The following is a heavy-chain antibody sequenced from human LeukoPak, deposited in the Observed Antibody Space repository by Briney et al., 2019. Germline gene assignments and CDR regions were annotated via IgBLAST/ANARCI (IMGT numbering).Heavy chain of an antibody. J-gene: IGHJ3*02. CDR2: IIPIFGTA. CDR3: ARSXXMTHDXAFDI. Sequence: SVKVSCKASGGTFSSYAISWVRQAPGQGLEWMGRIIPIFGTANYAQKFQGRVTITTDESTGTAYMELSSLRSKARAVYYCARSXXMTHDXAFDIWGQGTMVTVSS. CDR1: GGTFSSYA. D-gene: IGHD3-16*01. V-gene: IGHV1-69*05.